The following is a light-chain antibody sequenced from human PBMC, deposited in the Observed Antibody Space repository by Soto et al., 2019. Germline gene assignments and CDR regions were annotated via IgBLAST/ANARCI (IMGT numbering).Light chain of an antibody. V-gene: IGKV1-39*01. J-gene: IGKJ2*01. CDR3: QQSDSYLYT. Sequence: GDRVTINCRTSQSITNYLNWYQQKPGKAPKLLVYAASSLQSGVPSRFSGNGSGTDFTLTISSLQREDFASYYCQQSDSYLYTFGQGTKLEIK. CDR1: QSITNY. CDR2: AAS.